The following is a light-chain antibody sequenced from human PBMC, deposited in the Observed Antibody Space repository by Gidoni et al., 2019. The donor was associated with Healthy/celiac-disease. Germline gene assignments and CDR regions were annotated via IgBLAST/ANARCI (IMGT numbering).Light chain of an antibody. CDR1: QSISSY. Sequence: QLTDSPSSLSASVGDRVTITCRASQSISSYLNWYQQKPGKAPKLLIYAASSLESGVPSRFSGSGSGTDFTLTISSLQPEDFATYYCQQSYSNPYSFGQGTKLEIK. CDR3: QQSYSNPYS. V-gene: IGKV1-39*01. J-gene: IGKJ2*03. CDR2: AAS.